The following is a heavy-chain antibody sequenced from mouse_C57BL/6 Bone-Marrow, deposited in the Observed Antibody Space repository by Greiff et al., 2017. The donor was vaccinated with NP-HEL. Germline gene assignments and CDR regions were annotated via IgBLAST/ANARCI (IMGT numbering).Heavy chain of an antibody. V-gene: IGHV1-78*01. CDR2: IYPRDGST. J-gene: IGHJ2*01. D-gene: IGHD2-1*01. CDR1: GYTFTDHT. Sequence: VQLQQSDAELVKPGASVKISCKVSGYTFTDHTIHWMKQRPEQGLEWIGYIYPRDGSTKYNEKFKGKATLTADKSSSTAYMQLNSLTSEDSAFYFCHKMGGNHEGNDWGKGTTLTVSS. CDR3: HKMGGNHEGND.